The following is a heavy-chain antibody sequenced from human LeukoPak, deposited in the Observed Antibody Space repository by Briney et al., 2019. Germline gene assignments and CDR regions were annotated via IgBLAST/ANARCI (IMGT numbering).Heavy chain of an antibody. CDR3: ARAVGVVGLPLDY. CDR1: GFTFSSYA. J-gene: IGHJ4*02. CDR2: ISYDGSNK. D-gene: IGHD1-26*01. V-gene: IGHV3-30-3*01. Sequence: GGSLRLSCAASGFTFSSYAMHWVRQAPGKGLEWVAVISYDGSNKYYADSVKGRFTISRDNSKNTLYLQMNSLRAEDTAVYYCARAVGVVGLPLDYWGQGTLVTVSS.